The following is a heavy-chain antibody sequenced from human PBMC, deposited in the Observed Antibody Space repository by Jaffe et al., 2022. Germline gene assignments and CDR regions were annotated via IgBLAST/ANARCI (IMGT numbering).Heavy chain of an antibody. CDR3: AKDSSGSYYGPDY. CDR1: GFTFSSYG. D-gene: IGHD1-26*01. Sequence: QVQLVESGGGVVQPGGSLRLSCAASGFTFSSYGMHWVRQAPGKGLEWVAFIRYDGSNKYYADSVKGRFTISRDNSKNTLYLQMNSLRAEDTAVYYCAKDSSGSYYGPDYWGQGTLVTVSS. CDR2: IRYDGSNK. V-gene: IGHV3-30*02. J-gene: IGHJ4*02.